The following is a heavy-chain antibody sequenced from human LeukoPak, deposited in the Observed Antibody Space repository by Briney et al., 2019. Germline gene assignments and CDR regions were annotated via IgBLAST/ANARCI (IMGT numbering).Heavy chain of an antibody. CDR2: IRGKANSYAT. J-gene: IGHJ4*02. D-gene: IGHD4-11*01. Sequence: GGSLRLSCAASGVTFSGSALRWVRQASGEGLEWVCRIRGKANSYATAYAASVKGRFTITRDDSKNTAYLQMNSLKTEDTAVYYCTSRRTDYSNTIIDYWGQGTMVTVSS. V-gene: IGHV3-73*01. CDR1: GVTFSGSA. CDR3: TSRRTDYSNTIIDY.